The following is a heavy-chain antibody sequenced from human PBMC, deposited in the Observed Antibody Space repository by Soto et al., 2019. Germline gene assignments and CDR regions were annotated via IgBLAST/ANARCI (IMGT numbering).Heavy chain of an antibody. D-gene: IGHD1-1*01. CDR3: ARDNNWSYDY. CDR2: ISGSGGTT. J-gene: IGHJ4*02. CDR1: GFTFSSYA. V-gene: IGHV3-23*01. Sequence: PGGSLRLSCVASGFTFSSYAMSWVRQAPGKGLEWVSGISGSGGTTYYAGSVKGRFTISRDNARNTLYLQMNSLRDEDTAVYYCARDNNWSYDYWGQGILVTVSS.